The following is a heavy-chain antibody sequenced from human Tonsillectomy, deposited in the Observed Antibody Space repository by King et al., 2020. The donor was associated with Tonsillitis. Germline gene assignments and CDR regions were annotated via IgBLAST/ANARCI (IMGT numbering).Heavy chain of an antibody. D-gene: IGHD3/OR15-3a*01. CDR1: GFTFSSYW. CDR2: INNDGSGT. CDR3: ARAQEDYFFDY. J-gene: IGHJ4*02. Sequence: VQLVESGGGLVQPGGSLRLSCAASGFTFSSYWMHWVRQAPGKGPDRDSRINNDGSGTSYADSVKGRFTISRDNAKNTVYLQVNKLRAEDTAVYYCARAQEDYFFDYWGQGTLVTVSS. V-gene: IGHV3-74*01.